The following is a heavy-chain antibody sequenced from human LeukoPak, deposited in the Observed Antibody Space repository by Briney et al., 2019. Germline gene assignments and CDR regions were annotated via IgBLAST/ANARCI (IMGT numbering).Heavy chain of an antibody. CDR1: GFTSSSYA. Sequence: PGGSLRLSCAASGFTSSSYAMSWARQAQGKGLERVSAISGSGGSTYYADSVKGRFTISRDNSKNTLYLQMNSLRAEDTAVYYCAKDLGGVGNLDYWGQGTLVTVSS. V-gene: IGHV3-23*01. CDR3: AKDLGGVGNLDY. CDR2: ISGSGGST. D-gene: IGHD3-16*01. J-gene: IGHJ4*02.